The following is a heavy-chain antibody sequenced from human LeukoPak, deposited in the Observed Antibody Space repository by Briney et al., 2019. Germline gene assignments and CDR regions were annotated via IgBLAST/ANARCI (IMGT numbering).Heavy chain of an antibody. J-gene: IGHJ4*02. V-gene: IGHV3-21*01. CDR3: ASPIAARSDFDY. Sequence: PGGSLRLSCAASGFTFSNYSMHWVRQAPGKGLEWVSSISSGSRYIYYADSVKGRFTISRDSAKNSLLLQMNSLRAEDTAVYYCASPIAARSDFDYWGQGTLVTVSS. CDR2: ISSGSRYI. D-gene: IGHD6-6*01. CDR1: GFTFSNYS.